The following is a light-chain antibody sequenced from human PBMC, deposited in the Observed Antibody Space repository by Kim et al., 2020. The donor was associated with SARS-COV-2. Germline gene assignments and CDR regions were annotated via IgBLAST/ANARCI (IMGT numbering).Light chain of an antibody. J-gene: IGLJ3*02. CDR2: QHT. V-gene: IGLV3-1*01. Sequence: SYELTQPPSVSMSPGQTASITCSGSKLGDKYAYWYQKKPGQSPVLVIYQHTKRPSGISQRFSGSSSGNTATLTISRAQTMDEADYYCQAWDSSTAVFGGG. CDR1: KLGDKY. CDR3: QAWDSSTAV.